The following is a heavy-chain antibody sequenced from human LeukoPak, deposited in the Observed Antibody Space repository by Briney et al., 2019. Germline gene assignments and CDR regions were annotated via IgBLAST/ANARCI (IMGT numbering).Heavy chain of an antibody. Sequence: TSETLSLTCFVSGGSINFYYWSWMRQSAGKGLEWIGRIHSSGTITYNPSLESRVTMSIATSRNQFSLKLSSVTAADTAVYYCARHKDYYYSYMDVWGKGTTVTISS. V-gene: IGHV4-4*07. J-gene: IGHJ6*03. CDR1: GGSINFYY. CDR3: ARHKDYYYSYMDV. CDR2: IHSSGTI.